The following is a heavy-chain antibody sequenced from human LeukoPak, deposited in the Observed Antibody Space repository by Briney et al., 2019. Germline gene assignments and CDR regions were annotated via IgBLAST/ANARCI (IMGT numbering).Heavy chain of an antibody. J-gene: IGHJ4*02. CDR2: IRYDGSNK. CDR1: GFTFSSYG. D-gene: IGHD2-15*01. V-gene: IGHV3-30*02. Sequence: GGSLRLSCAASGFTFSSYGMHWVRQAPGKGLEWVAFIRYDGSNKYYADSVKGRFTISRDNSKNTLYLQMNSLRAEDTAVYYCAEDYYCSGGSCYFTSPMNFDYWGQGTLVTVSS. CDR3: AEDYYCSGGSCYFTSPMNFDY.